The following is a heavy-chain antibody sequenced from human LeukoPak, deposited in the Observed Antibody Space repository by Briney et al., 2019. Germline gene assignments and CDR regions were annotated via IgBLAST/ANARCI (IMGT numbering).Heavy chain of an antibody. J-gene: IGHJ4*02. V-gene: IGHV3-23*01. Sequence: PGGSLRLSCAASGFTFSNFAMTWVRQAPGKGLEWVSAISGGDSNTYYADSVKGRFTISRDNSKNTLYLQMNSLRAEDTAVYYCAKFQQTAVTTVVDFDYWGQGTLVTVSS. CDR2: ISGGDSNT. CDR3: AKFQQTAVTTVVDFDY. D-gene: IGHD4-17*01. CDR1: GFTFSNFA.